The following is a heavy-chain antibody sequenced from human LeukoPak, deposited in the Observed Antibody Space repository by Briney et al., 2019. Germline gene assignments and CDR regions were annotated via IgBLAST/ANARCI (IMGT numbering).Heavy chain of an antibody. V-gene: IGHV3-30-3*01. D-gene: IGHD3-10*01. CDR2: ISFDGNTK. Sequence: GGSLRLSCAASVFAFSTYAMHWVRQAPGKGLEWLAVISFDGNTKYYADSAKGRFTISRDNSKNTLYVQINSLRVEDTAVYYCARAMVRGVPFDYWGQGTLVTVSS. J-gene: IGHJ4*02. CDR1: VFAFSTYA. CDR3: ARAMVRGVPFDY.